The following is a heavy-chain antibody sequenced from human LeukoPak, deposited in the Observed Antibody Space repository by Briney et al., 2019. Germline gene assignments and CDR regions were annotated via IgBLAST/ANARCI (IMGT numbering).Heavy chain of an antibody. D-gene: IGHD6-13*01. Sequence: QAGGSLRLSCGASGFTFSSYSMNWVRQAPGKGLEWVSSISSSSSYIYYADSVKGRFTISRDNAKNSLYLQMNSLRAEDTAVYYCARAPGDSSSWYDAFDIWGQGTMVTVSS. J-gene: IGHJ3*02. CDR3: ARAPGDSSSWYDAFDI. CDR1: GFTFSSYS. CDR2: ISSSSSYI. V-gene: IGHV3-21*01.